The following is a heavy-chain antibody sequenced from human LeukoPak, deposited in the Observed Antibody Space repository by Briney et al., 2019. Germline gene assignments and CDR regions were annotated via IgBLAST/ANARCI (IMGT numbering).Heavy chain of an antibody. CDR2: ISSSSSYT. D-gene: IGHD6-13*01. CDR1: GFTFSDYY. J-gene: IGHJ4*02. V-gene: IGHV3-11*06. Sequence: GGSLILSCAASGFTFSDYYMSWIRQAPGKGLEWVSYISSSSSYTNYADSVKGRFTISRDNAKNSLYLQMNSLRAEDTAVYYCARRDPDSSSWGLNFDYWGQGTLVTVSS. CDR3: ARRDPDSSSWGLNFDY.